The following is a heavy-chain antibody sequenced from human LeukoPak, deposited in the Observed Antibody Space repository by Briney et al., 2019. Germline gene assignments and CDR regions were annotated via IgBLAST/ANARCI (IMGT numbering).Heavy chain of an antibody. D-gene: IGHD4-17*01. CDR2: INHSGST. CDR3: ARGTSKDYGDYGNNYFDY. CDR1: GGSFSGYY. J-gene: IGHJ4*02. Sequence: SETLSLTCPVYGGSFSGYYWSWIRQPPGKGLEWIGEINHSGSTNYNPSLKSRVTISVDTSKNQFSLMLSSVTAADTAVYYCARGTSKDYGDYGNNYFDYWGQGTLVTVSS. V-gene: IGHV4-34*01.